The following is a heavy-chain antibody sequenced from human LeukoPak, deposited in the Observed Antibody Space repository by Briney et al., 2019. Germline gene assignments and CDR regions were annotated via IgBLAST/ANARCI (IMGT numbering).Heavy chain of an antibody. J-gene: IGHJ6*03. V-gene: IGHV4-4*07. D-gene: IGHD3-10*01. Sequence: SETLSLTCTVSGGSISSYYWSWIRQPAGKGLEWIGRIYTSGSTNYNPSLKSRVTISVDTSKNQFSLKLSSVTAADTAVYYCARRGRWDYYGSGSYYNSYYYYMDVWGKGTTVTISS. CDR3: ARRGRWDYYGSGSYYNSYYYYMDV. CDR1: GGSISSYY. CDR2: IYTSGST.